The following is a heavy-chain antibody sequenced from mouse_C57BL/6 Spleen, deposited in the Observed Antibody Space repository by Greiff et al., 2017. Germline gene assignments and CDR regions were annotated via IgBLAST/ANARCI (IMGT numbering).Heavy chain of an antibody. V-gene: IGHV1-81*01. D-gene: IGHD2-13*01. CDR3: AIYYSEGYFDV. CDR1: GYTFTSYG. Sequence: QVQLQQSGAELARPGASVKLSCKASGYTFTSYGISWVKQRTGQGLEWIGEIYPRSGNTFYNEKFKGKATLTADKSSSTAYMERRSLTSEDSAVYFCAIYYSEGYFDVWRTGTTVTVSS. CDR2: IYPRSGNT. J-gene: IGHJ1*03.